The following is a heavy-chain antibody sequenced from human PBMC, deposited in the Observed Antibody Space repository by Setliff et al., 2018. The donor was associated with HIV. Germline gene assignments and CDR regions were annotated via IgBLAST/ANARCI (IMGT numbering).Heavy chain of an antibody. CDR2: IWYDASKK. V-gene: IGHV3-33*06. CDR1: GFTFNSYG. D-gene: IGHD3-3*01. CDR3: VKDVLKFWSGSGALDF. Sequence: GGSLRLSCAAPGFTFNSYGIHWVRQAPGKGLEWVALIWYDASKKEYSDSVKGRFNILRDDSKKTAYLQMNSLRDEDTAVYYCVKDVLKFWSGSGALDFWGPGTLVTVSS. J-gene: IGHJ4*02.